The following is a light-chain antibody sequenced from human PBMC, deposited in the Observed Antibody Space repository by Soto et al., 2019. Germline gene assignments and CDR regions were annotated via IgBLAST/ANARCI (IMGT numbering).Light chain of an antibody. CDR1: QSVYSS. CDR3: QQRYNWPPT. V-gene: IGKV3-11*01. J-gene: IGKJ1*01. Sequence: ETLMTQSPATLSVSPGERATLSCRASQSVYSSLAWYQQKPGQAPRLLIYDASHRATGIPARFSGSGSGTDFTLTINSLEPEDFALYYCQQRYNWPPTFGQGTKVDIK. CDR2: DAS.